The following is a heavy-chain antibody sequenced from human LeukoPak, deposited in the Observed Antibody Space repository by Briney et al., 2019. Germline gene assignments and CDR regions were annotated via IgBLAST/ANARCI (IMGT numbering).Heavy chain of an antibody. Sequence: SVKVSCKASGGTFSSYAISWVRQAPGQGLEWMGRIIPIFGTANYAQKFQGRVTITTDESTSTAYMELSSLRSEDTAVYYCATTHYYDSSGYSGPSGFHAFDIWGQGTMVTVSS. V-gene: IGHV1-69*05. J-gene: IGHJ3*02. D-gene: IGHD3-22*01. CDR1: GGTFSSYA. CDR3: ATTHYYDSSGYSGPSGFHAFDI. CDR2: IIPIFGTA.